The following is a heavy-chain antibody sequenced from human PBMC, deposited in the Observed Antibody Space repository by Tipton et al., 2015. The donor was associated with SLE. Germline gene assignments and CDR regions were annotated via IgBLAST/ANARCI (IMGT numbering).Heavy chain of an antibody. CDR2: IYTSGST. CDR1: GGSFSGYY. CDR3: ASAAWDYDSSGSGAFDI. Sequence: TLSLTCAVYGGSFSGYYWSWIRQPAGKGLEWIGRIYTSGSTNYNPSLKSRVTISVDTSKNQFSLKLSSVTAADTAVYYCASAAWDYDSSGSGAFDIWGQGTMVTVSS. J-gene: IGHJ3*02. V-gene: IGHV4-59*10. D-gene: IGHD3-22*01.